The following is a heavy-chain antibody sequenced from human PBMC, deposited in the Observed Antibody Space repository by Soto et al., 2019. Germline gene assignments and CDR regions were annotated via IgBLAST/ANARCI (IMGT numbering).Heavy chain of an antibody. J-gene: IGHJ4*02. CDR1: GFTFSSYA. CDR2: ISYDGSNK. CDR3: ARAVGPYSSSSGDY. Sequence: GGSLRLSCAASGFTFSSYAMHWVRQAPGKGLEWVAVISYDGSNKYYEDSVKGRFTISRDNSKNTLYLQMNSLRAEDTAVYYCARAVGPYSSSSGDYWGQGTLVTVSS. V-gene: IGHV3-30*04. D-gene: IGHD6-6*01.